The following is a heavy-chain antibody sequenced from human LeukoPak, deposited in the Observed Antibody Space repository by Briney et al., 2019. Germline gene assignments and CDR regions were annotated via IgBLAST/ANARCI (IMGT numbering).Heavy chain of an antibody. J-gene: IGHJ6*03. D-gene: IGHD1-7*01. CDR2: ISSSSSYI. CDR1: GFTFSSYS. V-gene: IGHV3-21*01. CDR3: ARAFEDWNYPEPRYYYYYYMDV. Sequence: GGSLRLSCAASGFTFSSYSMNWVRQAPGKGLEWVSSISSSSSYIYYADSVKGRFTISRDNAKNSLYLQMNSLRAEDTAVYYCARAFEDWNYPEPRYYYYYYMDVWGKGTTVTVSS.